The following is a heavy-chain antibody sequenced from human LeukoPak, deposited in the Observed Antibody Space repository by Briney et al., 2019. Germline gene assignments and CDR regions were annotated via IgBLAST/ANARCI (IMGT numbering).Heavy chain of an antibody. CDR3: ARPRGSSWSDTHFDY. D-gene: IGHD6-13*01. Sequence: QTGGSLSLSCAASGFTFSDYYLAGVRKAPGKGLEWVGRIRNKANSYTTEYAASVKGRFTISRDDSKNSLYLQMNSLKTEDTAVYYCARPRGSSWSDTHFDYWGQGTLVTVSS. CDR1: GFTFSDYY. J-gene: IGHJ4*02. V-gene: IGHV3-72*01. CDR2: IRNKANSYTT.